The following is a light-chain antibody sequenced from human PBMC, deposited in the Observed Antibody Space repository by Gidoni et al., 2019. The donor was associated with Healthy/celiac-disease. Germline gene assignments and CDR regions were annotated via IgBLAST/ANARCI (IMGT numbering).Light chain of an antibody. CDR2: GAS. J-gene: IGKJ1*01. Sequence: DIQMTQSPSSLSASVGDRVTITCRASQAIGIYLAWYQQKAGKVPKLLIFGASTLQSGVPSRFSGGGSGTDFTLTISGLQPEYVATYYCQTYNSAPQWTFGQGTKVEIK. V-gene: IGKV1-27*01. CDR1: QAIGIY. CDR3: QTYNSAPQWT.